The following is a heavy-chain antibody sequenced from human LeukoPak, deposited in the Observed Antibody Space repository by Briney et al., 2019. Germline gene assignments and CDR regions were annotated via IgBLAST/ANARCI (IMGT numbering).Heavy chain of an antibody. CDR3: ASRSALGAFDI. CDR2: ISSSSSYI. D-gene: IGHD3-16*01. Sequence: PGRSLRLSCAASGFTFSSYSMNWVRQAPGKGLEWVSSISSSSSYIYYADSVKGRFTISRDNAKNSLYLQMNSLRAEDTAVYYCASRSALGAFDIWGQGTMVTVSS. V-gene: IGHV3-21*01. CDR1: GFTFSSYS. J-gene: IGHJ3*02.